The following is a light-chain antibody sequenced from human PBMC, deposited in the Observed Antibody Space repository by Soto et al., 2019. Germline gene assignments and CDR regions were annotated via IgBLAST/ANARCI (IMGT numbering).Light chain of an antibody. Sequence: DIQMTQSPSSLSASVGDRVTITCRSSQSITTYLNWYQQKPGKAPKLLIYAASSLQTGVPSRFSGSGSGTDFTLTISSLLPEDFATYYCQQTYRAPLTFGQGTNLEIK. CDR1: QSITTY. J-gene: IGKJ2*01. CDR2: AAS. CDR3: QQTYRAPLT. V-gene: IGKV1-39*01.